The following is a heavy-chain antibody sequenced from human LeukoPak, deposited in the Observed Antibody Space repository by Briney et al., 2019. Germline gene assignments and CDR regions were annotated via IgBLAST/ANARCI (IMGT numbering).Heavy chain of an antibody. V-gene: IGHV4-59*12. CDR2: IFYSGST. CDR3: AKSNGYGLVDI. CDR1: GGSISSYY. Sequence: PSETLSLTCTVSGGSISSYYWGWIRQPPGKGLEWIGNIFYSGSTYYSPSLRSRVTISLDTSRNQFSLKLNSVTAADTAVYYCAKSNGYGLVDIWGQGTMVTVSS. J-gene: IGHJ3*02. D-gene: IGHD3-10*01.